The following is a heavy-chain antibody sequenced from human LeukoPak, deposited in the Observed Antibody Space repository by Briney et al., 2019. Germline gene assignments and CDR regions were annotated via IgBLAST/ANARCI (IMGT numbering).Heavy chain of an antibody. D-gene: IGHD5-24*01. J-gene: IGHJ4*02. CDR2: IRNKANICTT. CDR3: FRDDGKDGYCY. Sequence: GGSLRLSCAASVFTFSDYYMDSVRQAPGKGLEWVGRIRNKANICTTDYGASVKGRFTISRDDSENSVYLQMNSLKTEDTAVYYCFRDDGKDGYCYWGQGTLVTVSS. CDR1: VFTFSDYY. V-gene: IGHV3-72*01.